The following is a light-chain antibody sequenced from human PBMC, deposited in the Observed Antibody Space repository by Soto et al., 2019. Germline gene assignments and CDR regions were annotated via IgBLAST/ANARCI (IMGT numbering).Light chain of an antibody. CDR1: SSNIGSNT. Sequence: QSVLTQPPSASGTPGQRVTISCSGSSSNIGSNTVNWYQQLPGTAPKLLIYSNNQRPSGVPDRLSGSKSGTSASLAIGGLQSEDEADYYCASWDDSLNAYVFGGGTKLTVL. V-gene: IGLV1-44*01. CDR2: SNN. CDR3: ASWDDSLNAYV. J-gene: IGLJ1*01.